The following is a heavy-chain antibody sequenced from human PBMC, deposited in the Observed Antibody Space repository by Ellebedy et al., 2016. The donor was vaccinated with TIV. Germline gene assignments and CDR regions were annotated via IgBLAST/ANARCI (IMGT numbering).Heavy chain of an antibody. D-gene: IGHD3-22*01. CDR3: ARGVTIIVGGVLGY. Sequence: GESLKISCVASGFTFSTYSMNWVRQAPGTGLEWISYISASSSTIYYADSLKGRFTISRDNAENSLYLQMNRLRAEDTAVYYCARGVTIIVGGVLGYWGQGTLVTVSS. J-gene: IGHJ4*02. V-gene: IGHV3-48*01. CDR2: ISASSSTI. CDR1: GFTFSTYS.